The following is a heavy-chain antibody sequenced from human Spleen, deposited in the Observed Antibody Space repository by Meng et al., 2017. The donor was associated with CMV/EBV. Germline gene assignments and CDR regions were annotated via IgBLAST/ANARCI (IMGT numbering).Heavy chain of an antibody. CDR1: GGSISSSSYY. CDR2: ISYSGTT. V-gene: IGHV4-39*07. J-gene: IGHJ4*02. CDR3: ARESGGGGNFDY. D-gene: IGHD3-16*01. Sequence: PLQESGPGLVNPSETLSLTCTVSGGSISSSSYYWGWIRQPPGKGLEWIGSISYSGTTYYNPSLKSRVTISVDMSKNQFSLKLSSVTAADTAVYYCARESGGGGNFDYWGQGTLVTVSS.